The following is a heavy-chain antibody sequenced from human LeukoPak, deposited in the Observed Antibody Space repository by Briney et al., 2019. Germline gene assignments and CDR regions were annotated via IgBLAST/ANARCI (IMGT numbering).Heavy chain of an antibody. V-gene: IGHV6-1*01. CDR2: TYYRSEWYN. D-gene: IGHD3-22*01. J-gene: IGHJ1*01. CDR3: AQADSTGYSYFQH. CDR1: GDSVSSNSAA. Sequence: SQTLSLTCAISGDSVSSNSAAWNWIRQSPSRGLEWLGRTYYRSEWYNDYAVSVKSRININPDTSKNQFSLQLNSVTPEDTAVYYCAQADSTGYSYFQHWGQGTLVTASS.